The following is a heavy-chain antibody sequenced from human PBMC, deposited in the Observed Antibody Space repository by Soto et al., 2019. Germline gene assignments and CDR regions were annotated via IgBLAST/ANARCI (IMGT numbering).Heavy chain of an antibody. CDR2: IKQDGSEK. CDR3: ARDRGEGPDIPLNWFDP. Sequence: EVQLVESGGGLVQPGGSLRLSCAASGFTFSSYWMSWVHQAPGKGLEWVANIKQDGSEKYYVDSVKGRFTISRDNAKNSLYLQMNSLRAEDTAVYYCARDRGEGPDIPLNWFDPWGQGTLVTVSS. V-gene: IGHV3-7*01. D-gene: IGHD3-10*01. CDR1: GFTFSSYW. J-gene: IGHJ5*02.